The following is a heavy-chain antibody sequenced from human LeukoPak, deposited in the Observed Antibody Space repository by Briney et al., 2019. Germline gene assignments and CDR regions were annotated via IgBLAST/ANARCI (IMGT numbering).Heavy chain of an antibody. J-gene: IGHJ6*03. V-gene: IGHV4-39*01. CDR1: GGSISSSSYY. CDR3: ARFPSLRMVVTPGWFYMDV. Sequence: SETLSLTCTVSGGSISSSSYYWGWIRQPPGKGLEWIGSIYYSGSTYYNPSLNSRVTISVDTSKNQFSLKLSSVTAADTAVYYCARFPSLRMVVTPGWFYMDVWGKGTTVTVSS. D-gene: IGHD4-23*01. CDR2: IYYSGST.